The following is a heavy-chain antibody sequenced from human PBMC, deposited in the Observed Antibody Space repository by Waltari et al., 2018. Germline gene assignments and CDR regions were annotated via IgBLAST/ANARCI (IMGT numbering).Heavy chain of an antibody. Sequence: QVQLVQSGAEVKKPGASVKVSCKASGYTFTGYYMHWVRQAPGQGLEWMGWINPNSGGTNYAQKFQGRVTMTRDTSISTAYMELSRLRSDDTAVYYCARVGGSGIQRAKAFDIWGQGTMVTVSS. V-gene: IGHV1-2*02. CDR3: ARVGGSGIQRAKAFDI. D-gene: IGHD2-15*01. J-gene: IGHJ3*02. CDR1: GYTFTGYY. CDR2: INPNSGGT.